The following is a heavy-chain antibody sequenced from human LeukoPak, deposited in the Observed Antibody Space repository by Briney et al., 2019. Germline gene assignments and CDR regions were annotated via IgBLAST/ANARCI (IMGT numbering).Heavy chain of an antibody. Sequence: SVKVSCKASGGTFSSYAISWVRQAPGQGLEGMGGIIPIFGTANYAQKFQGRVTITADKSTSTAYMELSSLRSEDTAVYYCARDRDTKINYYDSSGHYNKAFDIWGQGTMVTVSS. V-gene: IGHV1-69*06. J-gene: IGHJ3*02. D-gene: IGHD3-22*01. CDR1: GGTFSSYA. CDR2: IIPIFGTA. CDR3: ARDRDTKINYYDSSGHYNKAFDI.